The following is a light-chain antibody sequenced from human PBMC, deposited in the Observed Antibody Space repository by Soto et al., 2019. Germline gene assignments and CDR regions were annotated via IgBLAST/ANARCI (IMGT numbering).Light chain of an antibody. Sequence: EIVLTQSPATLSVYPGERDTNSCRASQRISTDLAWYQQRPSQSPRLLIYSASTRATGVPARFSGSGSGTEFTLPISSLLSEDFAIYFCQQPNTWPRTFRPGTKV. CDR3: QQPNTWPRT. CDR1: QRISTD. V-gene: IGKV3-15*01. J-gene: IGKJ1*01. CDR2: SAS.